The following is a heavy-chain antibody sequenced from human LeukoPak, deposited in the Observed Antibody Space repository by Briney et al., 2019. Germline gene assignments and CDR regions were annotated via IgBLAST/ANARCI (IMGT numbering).Heavy chain of an antibody. D-gene: IGHD4-17*01. CDR1: GFTFDDYA. CDR2: ISWNSGSI. Sequence: GGSLRLSCAASGFTFDDYAMHWVRHAPGKGLEWVSGISWNSGSIGYADSVKGRFTISRDNAKNSLYLQMNSLRAEDTALYYCAKALPLYGDYSNYFDYWGQGTLVTVSS. J-gene: IGHJ4*02. V-gene: IGHV3-9*01. CDR3: AKALPLYGDYSNYFDY.